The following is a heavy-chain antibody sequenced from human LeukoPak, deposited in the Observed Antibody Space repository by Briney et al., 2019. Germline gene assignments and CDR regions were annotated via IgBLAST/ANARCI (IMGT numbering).Heavy chain of an antibody. CDR3: ARDLARGYSYGLHYMDV. CDR2: IIPIFGTA. V-gene: IGHV1-69*05. Sequence: SVKVSCKASGGTFSSYAITWVRKAPGQGLEWMGRIIPIFGTANYPQKFQGRVTITTDESTSTPYKALSSMRSEDTAVYYCARDLARGYSYGLHYMDVWGKGTTVTVSS. CDR1: GGTFSSYA. J-gene: IGHJ6*03. D-gene: IGHD5-18*01.